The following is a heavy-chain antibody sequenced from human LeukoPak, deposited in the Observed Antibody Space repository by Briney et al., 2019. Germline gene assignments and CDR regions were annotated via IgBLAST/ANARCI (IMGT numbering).Heavy chain of an antibody. CDR3: AGHAPPNWFHP. J-gene: IGHJ5*02. CDR1: GYSFTSYW. Sequence: GESLKISCKGSGYSFTSYWIGWVRQMPGKCLEWMGIIYPGDPDTRYSPSFQGQVTISADKSISTAYLQGSSLKASDTAMYYCAGHAPPNWFHPWGQGNLVPVSS. V-gene: IGHV5-51*01. CDR2: IYPGDPDT.